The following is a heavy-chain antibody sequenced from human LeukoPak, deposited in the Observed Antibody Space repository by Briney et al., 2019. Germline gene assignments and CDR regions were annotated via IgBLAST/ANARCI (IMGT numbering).Heavy chain of an antibody. CDR2: IYNGGNT. V-gene: IGHV4-4*09. D-gene: IGHD1-26*01. CDR1: GVSINTYY. CDR3: AAGPWELDF. J-gene: IGHJ4*02. Sequence: TSETLSLTCTVSGVSINTYYASWIRQAPGKGLEFIGFIYNGGNTNYNPSLKSRATTSVDTSNNQFSLRLTSVTAADTAMYYRAAGPWELDFWGQGTLVTVSS.